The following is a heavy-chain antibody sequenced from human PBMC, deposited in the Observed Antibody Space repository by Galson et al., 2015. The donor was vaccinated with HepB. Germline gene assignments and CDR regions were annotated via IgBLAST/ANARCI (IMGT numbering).Heavy chain of an antibody. CDR3: ARDRGIVSTISAYYMDV. CDR1: GFTFSDYY. Sequence: SLRLSCAASGFTFSDYYMSWIRQAPGKGLEWVSYITNSGTTIYADSVKGRFTISRDNAENSPYLQMNSLRAEDTAVYYCARDRGIVSTISAYYMDVWGKGTTVTVSS. CDR2: ITNSGTTI. D-gene: IGHD5/OR15-5a*01. V-gene: IGHV3-11*01. J-gene: IGHJ6*03.